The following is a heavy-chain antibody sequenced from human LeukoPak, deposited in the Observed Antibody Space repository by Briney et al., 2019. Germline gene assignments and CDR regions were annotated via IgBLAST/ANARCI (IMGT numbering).Heavy chain of an antibody. J-gene: IGHJ4*02. CDR3: AFSGSYGVY. Sequence: ASVKVSCKASGYTFTGYNMHWVRQAPGHGREWMGWINPNRGGTSYAQKFSGRVTMTRDTSINTAYMELSRLTSDDTAVYYCAFSGSYGVYWGQGTLVTVSS. CDR2: INPNRGGT. CDR1: GYTFTGYN. V-gene: IGHV1-2*02. D-gene: IGHD1-26*01.